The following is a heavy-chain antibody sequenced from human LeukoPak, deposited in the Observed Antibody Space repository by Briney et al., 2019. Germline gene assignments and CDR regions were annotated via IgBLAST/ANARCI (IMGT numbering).Heavy chain of an antibody. CDR1: GFTFSSYA. V-gene: IGHV3-30*04. J-gene: IGHJ4*02. CDR2: ISYDGSNK. CDR3: AILVCDSSAPDFDY. D-gene: IGHD3-22*01. Sequence: PGGSLRLSCAASGFTFSSYAMHWVRQAPGKGLEWVAVISYDGSNKYYADSVKGRFTISRDNSKNTLYLQMNSLRAEDTAVYYCAILVCDSSAPDFDYWGQGTLVTV.